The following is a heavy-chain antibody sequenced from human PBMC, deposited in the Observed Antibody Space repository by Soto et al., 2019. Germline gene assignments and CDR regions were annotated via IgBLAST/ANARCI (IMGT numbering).Heavy chain of an antibody. Sequence: WWSWVRQPPGKGLEWIGEIYHSGSTNYNPSLKSRVTISVDKSKNQFSLKLSSVTAADTAVYYCARATYCNGDNCYSPYNWFEPWGQGTLVTVSS. CDR3: ARATYCNGDNCYSPYNWFEP. CDR2: IYHSGST. V-gene: IGHV4-4*02. CDR1: W. J-gene: IGHJ5*02. D-gene: IGHD2-15*01.